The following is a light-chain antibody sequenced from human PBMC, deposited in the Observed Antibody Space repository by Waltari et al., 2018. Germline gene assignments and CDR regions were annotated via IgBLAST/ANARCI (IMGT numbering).Light chain of an antibody. V-gene: IGKV3-15*01. J-gene: IGKJ1*01. CDR2: DAS. CDR3: QQYDEWPRT. CDR1: QSVNYY. Sequence: EVVLTQSPATLSVSPGERSTLSGRASQSVNYYLAWYLQKVGQAPRLHIYDASTRATGIPARFIGIGSGTELTLSISSLQSEDFAIYYCQQYDEWPRTFGHGTRVEI.